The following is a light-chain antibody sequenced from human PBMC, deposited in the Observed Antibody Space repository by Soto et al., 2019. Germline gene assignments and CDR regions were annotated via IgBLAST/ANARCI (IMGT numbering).Light chain of an antibody. CDR1: QSVSSN. CDR3: QQYNNWPLT. V-gene: IGKV3-15*01. Sequence: EVVMTQSPATQSVSPGERATLSCRASQSVSSNLAWYQQKPGQAPRLLIYDASIRATGIPARFSGSGSETEFTLTISSLQSEDFAVYHCQQYNNWPLTFGPGTKVDIK. J-gene: IGKJ3*01. CDR2: DAS.